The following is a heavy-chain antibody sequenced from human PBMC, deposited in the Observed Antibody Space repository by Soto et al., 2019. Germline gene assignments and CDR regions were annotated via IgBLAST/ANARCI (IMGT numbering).Heavy chain of an antibody. Sequence: PSETLSLTCTVSGGSISSYYWSWIRQPPGKGLEWIGYIYYSGSTNYNPSLKSRVTISVDTSMNQFSLKLSSVTAADTAVYYCARLHYALDYWGQGTLVTVSS. J-gene: IGHJ4*02. CDR1: GGSISSYY. V-gene: IGHV4-59*08. CDR3: ARLHYALDY. D-gene: IGHD4-17*01. CDR2: IYYSGST.